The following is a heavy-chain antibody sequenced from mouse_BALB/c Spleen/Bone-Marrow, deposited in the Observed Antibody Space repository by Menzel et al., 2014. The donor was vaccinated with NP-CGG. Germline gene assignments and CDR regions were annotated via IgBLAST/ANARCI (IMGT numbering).Heavy chain of an antibody. D-gene: IGHD2-4*01. CDR3: TRAITTDYYFDY. Sequence: EVKLMESGGGLVQPGGSMKLSCVASGFTFSNYWMNWVRQSPEKGLEWVAEIRLKSNNYATHYAESVKGRFTISRDDSKSSVYLQMNNLRAEDTGIYYCTRAITTDYYFDYWGQGTTLTGSS. J-gene: IGHJ2*01. CDR1: GFTFSNYW. CDR2: IRLKSNNYAT. V-gene: IGHV6-6*02.